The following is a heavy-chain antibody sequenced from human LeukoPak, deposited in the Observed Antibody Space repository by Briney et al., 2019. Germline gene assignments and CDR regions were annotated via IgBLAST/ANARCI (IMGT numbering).Heavy chain of an antibody. Sequence: PGGSLRLSCAASGFTFSTHWVHWVRQAPGKGLVWVSRMNGDGSSTKYADSVKGRFTISRDNAKNTLYLQMNSLRAEDTAVYYCAKDPRGFHYYDSSGYPLYYFDYWGQGTLVTVSS. CDR2: MNGDGSST. V-gene: IGHV3-74*01. CDR1: GFTFSTHW. D-gene: IGHD3-22*01. J-gene: IGHJ4*02. CDR3: AKDPRGFHYYDSSGYPLYYFDY.